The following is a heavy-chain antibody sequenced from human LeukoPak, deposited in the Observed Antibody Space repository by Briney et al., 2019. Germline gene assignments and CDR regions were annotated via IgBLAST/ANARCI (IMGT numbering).Heavy chain of an antibody. V-gene: IGHV3-30*03. Sequence: PGRSLRLSCAASGFTFSSCAMHWVRQAPGKGLEWVAVISYDGSNKYYADSVKGRFTISGDNSKDTLYLQMSSLRAEDTAVYYCASLRDTTMVGAFDFWGQGTMVTVSS. CDR1: GFTFSSCA. J-gene: IGHJ3*01. CDR2: ISYDGSNK. CDR3: ASLRDTTMVGAFDF. D-gene: IGHD5-18*01.